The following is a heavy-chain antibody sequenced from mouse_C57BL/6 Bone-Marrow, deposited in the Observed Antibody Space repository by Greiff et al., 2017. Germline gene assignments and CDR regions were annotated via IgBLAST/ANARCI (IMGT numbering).Heavy chain of an antibody. Sequence: VQLQQSGPELVKPGASVKISCKASGYSFTSYYIHWVKQRPGQGLEWIGWIYPGSGNTKYNEKFKGKATLTADTSSSTAYMQLSSLTSEDSAVYYCAPQWPLTGDYWGQGTTLTVSS. D-gene: IGHD4-1*01. V-gene: IGHV1-66*01. J-gene: IGHJ2*01. CDR3: APQWPLTGDY. CDR1: GYSFTSYY. CDR2: IYPGSGNT.